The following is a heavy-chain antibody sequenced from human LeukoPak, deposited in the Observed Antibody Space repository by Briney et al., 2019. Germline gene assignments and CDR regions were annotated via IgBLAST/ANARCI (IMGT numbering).Heavy chain of an antibody. CDR2: INHSGST. CDR1: GGSFSGYY. V-gene: IGHV4-34*09. CDR3: AREGSRRDGYSLDY. D-gene: IGHD5-18*01. J-gene: IGHJ4*02. Sequence: PSETLSLTCAVYGGSFSGYYWSWIRQPPGKGLEWIGEINHSGSTNYNPSLKSRVTISVDTSKNQFSLKLSSVTAADTAVYYCAREGSRRDGYSLDYWGQGTLVTVSS.